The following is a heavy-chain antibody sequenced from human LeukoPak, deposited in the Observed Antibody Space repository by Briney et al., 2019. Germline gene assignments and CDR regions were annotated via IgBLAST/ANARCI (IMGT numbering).Heavy chain of an antibody. CDR3: AKDYY. CDR2: IRADGVTT. Sequence: GGSLTLSCAASGFTFDDYAMHWLRQAPGKGLEWVSLIRADGVTTYYANSVRGRFTISRDSSKNSLYLQMNSLRSEDTALYYCAKDYYWGQGTLVTVSS. CDR1: GFTFDDYA. V-gene: IGHV3-43*02. J-gene: IGHJ4*02.